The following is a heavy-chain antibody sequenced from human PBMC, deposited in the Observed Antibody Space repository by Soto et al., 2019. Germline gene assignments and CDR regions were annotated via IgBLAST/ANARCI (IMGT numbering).Heavy chain of an antibody. V-gene: IGHV4-34*01. CDR3: VRGGGTYYYGSGSYTNWFDP. CDR2: INHSGST. J-gene: IGHJ5*02. D-gene: IGHD3-10*01. Sequence: PSETLSPTYPVFGWSFSDYYWSWIRQPPGKGLEWIGEINHSGSTNYNPSLKSRVTISVDTSKNQFSLKLSSVTAADTAVYYCVRGGGTYYYGSGSYTNWFDPWGQG. CDR1: GWSFSDYY.